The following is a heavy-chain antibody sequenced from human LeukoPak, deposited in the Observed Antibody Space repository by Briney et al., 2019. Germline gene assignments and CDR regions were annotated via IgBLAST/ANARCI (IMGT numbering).Heavy chain of an antibody. CDR3: TRLYCSSTSCPPY. CDR2: IRSKANSYAT. V-gene: IGHV3-73*01. CDR1: GFTFSGSA. Sequence: GGSLRLSCAASGFTFSGSAMHWVRQASGKGREWVGRIRSKANSYATAYAASVKGRFTISRDDSKNTAYLQMNSLKTEDTAVYYCTRLYCSSTSCPPYWGQGTLVTVSS. J-gene: IGHJ4*02. D-gene: IGHD2-2*01.